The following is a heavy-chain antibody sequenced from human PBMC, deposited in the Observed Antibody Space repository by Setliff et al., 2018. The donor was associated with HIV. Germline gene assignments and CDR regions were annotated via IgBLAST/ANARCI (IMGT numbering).Heavy chain of an antibody. V-gene: IGHV3-7*03. Sequence: GGSLRLSCAASGFTFSSHWMSWIRQAPGKGLEWVASIKQDGSEKYFVDSVKGRFTISRDNAKDSMFLQMNSLRGDDTAMYYCAKPTNGFYPRAFDAWGPGTMVTVSS. CDR2: IKQDGSEK. CDR1: GFTFSSHW. D-gene: IGHD2-2*03. CDR3: AKPTNGFYPRAFDA. J-gene: IGHJ3*01.